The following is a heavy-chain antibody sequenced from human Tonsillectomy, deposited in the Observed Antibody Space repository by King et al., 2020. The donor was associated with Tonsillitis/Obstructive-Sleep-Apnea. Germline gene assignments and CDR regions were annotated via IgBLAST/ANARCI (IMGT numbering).Heavy chain of an antibody. V-gene: IGHV4-31*03. Sequence: MQLQESGPGLVKPSQTLSLTCTVSGGSISSGDHYWSWIRQHPGKGLEWIGCIYYSGSTYYNPSLRSRVTISVDTSKNQFSLKLSSVTAADTAVYYCARVVGYNWNQIDYWGQGTLVTVSS. CDR1: GGSISSGDHY. D-gene: IGHD1-20*01. J-gene: IGHJ4*02. CDR2: IYYSGST. CDR3: ARVVGYNWNQIDY.